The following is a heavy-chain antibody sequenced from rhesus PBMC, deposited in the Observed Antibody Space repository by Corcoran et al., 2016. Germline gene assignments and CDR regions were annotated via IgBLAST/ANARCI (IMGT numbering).Heavy chain of an antibody. D-gene: IGHD3-34*01. Sequence: QVQLQESGPGLVKPSETLSLTCAVSGGSVSSSNWWSWIRQPPGKGLEWIGYISGSSGSTYYNPSLKSRVTISTDTSKNQFSLKLGSVTAADTAVYYCARFSDWGDYYPLCDYWGQGVLVTVSS. J-gene: IGHJ4*01. CDR1: GGSVSSSNW. CDR2: ISGSSGST. CDR3: ARFSDWGDYYPLCDY. V-gene: IGHV4-65*01.